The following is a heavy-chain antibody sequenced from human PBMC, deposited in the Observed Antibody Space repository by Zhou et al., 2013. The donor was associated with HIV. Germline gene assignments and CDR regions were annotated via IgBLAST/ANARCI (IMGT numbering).Heavy chain of an antibody. D-gene: IGHD3-9*01. Sequence: QVQLVQSGAEVKKPGSSVKVSCKASGGTFSSIAISWVRQAPGQGLEWMGGIIPIFGRANYAQKFRGRVAITTDESTNTAYMELSGLRSEDTAVYYCARGDYAVNFDLPYWWGQGTLVTVSS. CDR3: ARGDYAVNFDLPYW. V-gene: IGHV1-69*05. J-gene: IGHJ4*02. CDR2: IIPIFGRA. CDR1: GGTFSSIA.